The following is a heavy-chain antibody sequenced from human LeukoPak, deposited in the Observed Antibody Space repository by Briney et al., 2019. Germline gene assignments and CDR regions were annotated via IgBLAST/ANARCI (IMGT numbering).Heavy chain of an antibody. Sequence: PSETLSLTYAVYGGSFSGYYWSWIRQPPGKGLEWIGEINHSGSTNYNPSLKSRVTISVDTSKNQFSLKLSSVTAADTAVYYCARGERLHDAFDIWGQGTMVTVSS. CDR3: ARGERLHDAFDI. V-gene: IGHV4-34*01. J-gene: IGHJ3*02. CDR1: GGSFSGYY. CDR2: INHSGST. D-gene: IGHD1-1*01.